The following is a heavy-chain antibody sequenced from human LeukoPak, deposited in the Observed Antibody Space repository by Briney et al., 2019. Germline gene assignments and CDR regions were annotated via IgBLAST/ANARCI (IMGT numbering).Heavy chain of an antibody. CDR3: ARDSIVVVPAAMGADY. Sequence: ASVKVSCKASGGTFSSYAISWVRQAPGQGLEWMGWISAYNGNTNYAQKLQGRVTMTTDTSTSTAYMELRSLRSDDTAVYYCARDSIVVVPAAMGADYWGQGTLVTVSS. CDR1: GGTFSSYA. V-gene: IGHV1-18*01. D-gene: IGHD2-2*01. J-gene: IGHJ4*02. CDR2: ISAYNGNT.